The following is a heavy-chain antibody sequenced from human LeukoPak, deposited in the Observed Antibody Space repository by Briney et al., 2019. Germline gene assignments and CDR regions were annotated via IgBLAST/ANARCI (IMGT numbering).Heavy chain of an antibody. CDR1: GGSISSYY. Sequence: SETLSLTCTVSGGSISSYYWSWIRQPPGKGLEWIGYIYYSGSTNYNPSLKSRVTISVDTSKNQFSLKLSSVTAEDTAVYYCARSRSPELLEFDYWGQGTLVTVSS. CDR2: IYYSGST. V-gene: IGHV4-59*01. J-gene: IGHJ4*02. D-gene: IGHD1-26*01. CDR3: ARSRSPELLEFDY.